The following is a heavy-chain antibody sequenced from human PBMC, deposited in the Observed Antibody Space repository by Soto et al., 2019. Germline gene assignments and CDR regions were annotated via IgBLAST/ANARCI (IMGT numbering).Heavy chain of an antibody. CDR1: GFTFSSYA. D-gene: IGHD5-18*01. Sequence: GGSLRLSCAASGFTFSSYAMHWVRQAPGKGLEWVAVISYDGSNKYYADSVKGRFTISRDNSKNTLYLQMNSLRAEDTAVYYCARAKRGYSQGRVYYYYGMDVWGQGTTVTVSS. CDR3: ARAKRGYSQGRVYYYYGMDV. CDR2: ISYDGSNK. V-gene: IGHV3-30-3*01. J-gene: IGHJ6*02.